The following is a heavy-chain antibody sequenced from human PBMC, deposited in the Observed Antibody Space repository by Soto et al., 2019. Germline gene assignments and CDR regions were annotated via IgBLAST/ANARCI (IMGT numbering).Heavy chain of an antibody. J-gene: IGHJ5*02. CDR1: GGTFSSYA. V-gene: IGHV1-69*13. CDR2: IIPLFGTT. D-gene: IGHD6-13*01. CDR3: ARAHGSSWYNWFDP. Sequence: GASVKVSCKASGGTFSSYAISWVRQAPGRGLEWMGGIIPLFGTTNYAQKFRGRVTVTADESMSTVYMELRSLRFEDTAVYYCARAHGSSWYNWFDPWGQGTLVTVSS.